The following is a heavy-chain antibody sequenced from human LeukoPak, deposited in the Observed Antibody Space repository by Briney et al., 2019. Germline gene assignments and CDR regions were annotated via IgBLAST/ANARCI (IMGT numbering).Heavy chain of an antibody. CDR1: GFTFSSYE. CDR2: ISSSGATR. J-gene: IGHJ6*03. CDR3: AREVVVAATRYMDV. D-gene: IGHD2-15*01. V-gene: IGHV3-48*03. Sequence: GGSLRLSCAASGFTFSSYEMNWVRQAPGKGLEWVSYISSSGATRYYADSVKGRFTMSRDNAKNSLYLLLNSLRAEDTAVYYCAREVVVAATRYMDVWGKGTTVTISS.